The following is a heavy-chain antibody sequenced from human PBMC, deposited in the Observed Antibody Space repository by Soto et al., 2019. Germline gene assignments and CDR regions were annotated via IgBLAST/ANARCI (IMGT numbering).Heavy chain of an antibody. D-gene: IGHD2-15*01. CDR2: IKGDGSFI. CDR3: ARLYCSGGGCYYVFDM. Sequence: EVQLVESGGGLVQPGGSLRLSCAASGFTFRNYWMHWVRQAPGKGLAWVSRIKGDGSFINYAESVKGRFTISRDNAKNTLYLHMNSLRAEDTAVYYCARLYCSGGGCYYVFDMWGHGTMVIVSS. CDR1: GFTFRNYW. V-gene: IGHV3-74*01. J-gene: IGHJ3*02.